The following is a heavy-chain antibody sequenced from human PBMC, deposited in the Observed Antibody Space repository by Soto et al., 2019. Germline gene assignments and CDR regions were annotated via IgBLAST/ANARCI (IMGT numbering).Heavy chain of an antibody. Sequence: QITLKESGPTLVKPTQTLTLTCTFSGFSLSTSGVGVGWIRQPPGKALEWLALIYWNDDKRYSPSLKSRLTITKDTSKNQVVHTMTNMDPVDTATYYCAHTGKRRLGFDPWGQGTLVTVSS. V-gene: IGHV2-5*01. CDR1: GFSLSTSGVG. CDR2: IYWNDDK. D-gene: IGHD3-22*01. CDR3: AHTGKRRLGFDP. J-gene: IGHJ5*02.